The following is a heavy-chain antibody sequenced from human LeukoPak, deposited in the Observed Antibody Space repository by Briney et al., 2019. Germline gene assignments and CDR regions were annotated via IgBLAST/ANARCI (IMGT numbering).Heavy chain of an antibody. CDR2: ISAYNGNT. Sequence: ASVKVSSKASGYTFTSYGISWVRQAPGQGREWMGWISAYNGNTNYAQKLQGRVTMTTDTSTSTAYMELRSLRSDDTAVYYCARDAYCSSTSCPAPFDYWGQGTLVTVSS. D-gene: IGHD2-2*01. J-gene: IGHJ4*02. CDR1: GYTFTSYG. CDR3: ARDAYCSSTSCPAPFDY. V-gene: IGHV1-18*01.